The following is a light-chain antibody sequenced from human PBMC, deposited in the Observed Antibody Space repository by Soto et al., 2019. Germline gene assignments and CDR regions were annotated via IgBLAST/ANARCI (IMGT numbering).Light chain of an antibody. CDR1: QRVSSN. CDR3: QQYNNWPRT. J-gene: IGKJ1*01. V-gene: IGKV3-15*01. CDR2: GAS. Sequence: EIVMTQCPATLSVSPGDRATLSSRASQRVSSNLAWYQQKPGQAPRLIIYGASTRATGIPARFSGSGSGTEFTRTISSLQSEDFAVYYCQQYNNWPRTFGQGTNVELK.